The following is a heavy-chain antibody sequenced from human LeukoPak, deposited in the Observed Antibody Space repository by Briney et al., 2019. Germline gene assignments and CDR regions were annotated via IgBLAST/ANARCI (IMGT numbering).Heavy chain of an antibody. CDR3: ARDRLTNDAFDI. J-gene: IGHJ3*02. V-gene: IGHV3-74*01. Sequence: GGSLRLSCAASGFTFSSHWMHWVRQAPGKGLVWVSRINSDGSGTSDADFVKGRFTISRDNSKNTLYLQMNSLRAEDTAMYYCARDRLTNDAFDIWGQGTMVTVSS. CDR1: GFTFSSHW. D-gene: IGHD2-8*01. CDR2: INSDGSGT.